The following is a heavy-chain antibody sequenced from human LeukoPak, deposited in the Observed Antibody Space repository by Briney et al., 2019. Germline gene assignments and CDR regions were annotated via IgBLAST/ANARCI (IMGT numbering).Heavy chain of an antibody. J-gene: IGHJ4*02. Sequence: ASVKISCKASGYTFTSHGLSWARQAPGQGLEWMGWISIYSGNTNYAQKFQDRISMTTDTSTNTAYMELRSLKSDDTAVYYCARDPGGTWGFDYWGQGALVTVSS. D-gene: IGHD7-27*01. CDR2: ISIYSGNT. CDR3: ARDPGGTWGFDY. CDR1: GYTFTSHG. V-gene: IGHV1-18*01.